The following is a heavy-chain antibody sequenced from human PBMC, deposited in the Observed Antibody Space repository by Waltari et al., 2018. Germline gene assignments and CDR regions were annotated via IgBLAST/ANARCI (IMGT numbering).Heavy chain of an antibody. CDR3: ARGRLGYCSSPQLLGCPYYFDY. CDR1: GGSFSGYY. CDR2: INHSGST. J-gene: IGHJ4*02. Sequence: QVQLQQWGAGLLKPSETLSLTCAVYGGSFSGYYWSWIRQPPGKGLEWIGEINHSGSTDYNPSLKSRVTISVDTSKNQFSLKLSSVTAADTAVYYCARGRLGYCSSPQLLGCPYYFDYWGQGTLVTVSS. D-gene: IGHD2-2*01. V-gene: IGHV4-34*01.